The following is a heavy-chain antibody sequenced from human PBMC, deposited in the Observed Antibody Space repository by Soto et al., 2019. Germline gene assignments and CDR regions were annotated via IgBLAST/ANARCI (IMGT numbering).Heavy chain of an antibody. J-gene: IGHJ4*02. CDR2: ISWNSGSI. D-gene: IGHD5-12*01. CDR1: GFTFDDYA. Sequence: GGSLRLSCAASGFTFDDYAMHWVRQAPGKGLEWVSGISWNSGSIGYADSVKGRFTISRDNAKDSLYLQMNSLRAEDTALYYCAKAGDGYNSYFDYWGQGXLVTVYS. CDR3: AKAGDGYNSYFDY. V-gene: IGHV3-9*01.